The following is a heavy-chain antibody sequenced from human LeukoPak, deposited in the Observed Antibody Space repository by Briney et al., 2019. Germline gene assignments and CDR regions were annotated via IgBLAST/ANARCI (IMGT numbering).Heavy chain of an antibody. V-gene: IGHV3-33*05. J-gene: IGHJ4*02. CDR2: ISYSGRNE. CDR1: GFIFTNHA. D-gene: IGHD2-21*02. CDR3: AKDWMLTATPIFYFEN. Sequence: PGKSLRLSCAASGFIFTNHAMHWVRQAPGKGLEWVATISYSGRNEYYADSVKGRFTISRDNSDNTLSLQMNSLRADDTAVYFCAKDWMLTATPIFYFENWGQGTVVTVSS.